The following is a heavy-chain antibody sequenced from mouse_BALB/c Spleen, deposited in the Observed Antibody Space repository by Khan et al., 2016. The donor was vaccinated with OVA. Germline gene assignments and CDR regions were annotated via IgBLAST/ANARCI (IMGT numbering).Heavy chain of an antibody. J-gene: IGHJ2*01. V-gene: IGHV1S136*01. CDR3: AINYRYDVYFDY. D-gene: IGHD2-14*01. CDR2: IYPYNDDT. Sequence: VQLQQSGPELVKPGASVKMSCKASGYTFTSYVIHWVKQKPGQGLEWIGYIYPYNDDTKSNETFKGKATLTSDKSSSTAYMDLRSLPSEDSAVYYCAINYRYDVYFDYWGQGTTLTVSS. CDR1: GYTFTSYV.